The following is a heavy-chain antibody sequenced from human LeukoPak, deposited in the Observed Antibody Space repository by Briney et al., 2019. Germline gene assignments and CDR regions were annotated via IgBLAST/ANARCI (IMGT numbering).Heavy chain of an antibody. CDR1: GFTFSSYA. Sequence: QTGGSLRLSCAASGFTFSSYAMSWVRQAPGKGLEWVSTISVSGGSTFYADSVKGRFTISRDTSKNTMYLQMNSLRAEDTAVYYCARPTWGYSSPFDYWGQGTLVTVSS. D-gene: IGHD6-13*01. V-gene: IGHV3-23*01. CDR2: ISVSGGST. J-gene: IGHJ4*02. CDR3: ARPTWGYSSPFDY.